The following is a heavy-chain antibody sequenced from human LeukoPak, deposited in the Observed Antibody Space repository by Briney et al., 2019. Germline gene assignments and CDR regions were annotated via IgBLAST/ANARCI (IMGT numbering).Heavy chain of an antibody. J-gene: IGHJ6*02. D-gene: IGHD6-6*01. CDR1: GFTFDDYA. Sequence: PGRSLRLSCAASGFTFDDYAMHWVRQAPGKGLEWVSGISWNSGSIGYADSVKDRFTISRDNAKNSLYLQMNSLRAEDTALYYCAKDLAARNYYYYGMDVWGQGTTVTVSS. CDR3: AKDLAARNYYYYGMDV. CDR2: ISWNSGSI. V-gene: IGHV3-9*01.